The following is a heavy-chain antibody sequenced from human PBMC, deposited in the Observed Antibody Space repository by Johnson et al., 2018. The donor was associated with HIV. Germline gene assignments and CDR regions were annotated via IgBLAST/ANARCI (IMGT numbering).Heavy chain of an antibody. D-gene: IGHD1-26*01. CDR1: GFTFSSYG. V-gene: IGHV3-33*06. Sequence: QVPLVESGGGVVQPGRSLRLSCAASGFTFSSYGMHWVRKAPGKGLEWVAVIWYDGSNKYYADSVKGRSTISSDNSKNTRYLQMDNLRDEDTAVYYCAKAGSGGSTARNGFDMWGQGTMVTVSS. CDR2: IWYDGSNK. J-gene: IGHJ3*02. CDR3: AKAGSGGSTARNGFDM.